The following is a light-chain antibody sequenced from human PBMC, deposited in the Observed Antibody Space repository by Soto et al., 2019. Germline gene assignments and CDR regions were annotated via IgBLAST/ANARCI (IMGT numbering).Light chain of an antibody. CDR2: EVS. J-gene: IGLJ3*02. CDR3: SSYTSSSTRV. Sequence: QSALTQPASVSGSPGQSITISCTGGRSDVGGYNYVSWYQQHPGKAPKLMIYEVSNRPSGVSNRFSGSKSGNTASLTISGLQAEDEADYYCSSYTSSSTRVFGGGTKLTVL. V-gene: IGLV2-14*01. CDR1: RSDVGGYNY.